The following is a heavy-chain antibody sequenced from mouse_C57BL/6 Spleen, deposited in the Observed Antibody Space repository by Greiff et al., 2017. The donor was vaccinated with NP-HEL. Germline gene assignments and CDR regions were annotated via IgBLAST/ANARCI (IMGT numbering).Heavy chain of an antibody. Sequence: EVKLVESGGGLVKPGGSLKLSCAASGFTFSDYGMHWVRQAPEKGLEWVAYISSGSSTIYYADTVKGRFTISRDNAKNTLFLQMTSLRSEDTAMYYCAGGYLYYFDYWGQGTTLTVSS. CDR2: ISSGSSTI. J-gene: IGHJ2*01. CDR3: AGGYLYYFDY. D-gene: IGHD2-2*01. CDR1: GFTFSDYG. V-gene: IGHV5-17*01.